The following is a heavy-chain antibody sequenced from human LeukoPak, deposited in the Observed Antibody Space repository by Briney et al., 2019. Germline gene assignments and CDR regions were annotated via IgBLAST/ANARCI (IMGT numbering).Heavy chain of an antibody. CDR1: GFTVSSNY. Sequence: QAGGSLRLSCAASGFTVSSNYMSWVRQAPGKGLEWVSVIYSGAGTYYADSVKGRFTISRDNSKNTLYLQMNSLRPEDTAVYYCARVSYSSSWYDYWGQGTLVTVSS. V-gene: IGHV3-53*01. CDR2: IYSGAGT. CDR3: ARVSYSSSWYDY. J-gene: IGHJ4*02. D-gene: IGHD6-13*01.